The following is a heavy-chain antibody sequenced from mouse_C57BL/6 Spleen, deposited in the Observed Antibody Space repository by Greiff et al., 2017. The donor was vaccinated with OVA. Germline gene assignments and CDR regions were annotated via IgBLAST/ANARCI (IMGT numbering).Heavy chain of an antibody. CDR1: GFTFSSYG. CDR2: ISSGGSYT. V-gene: IGHV5-6*02. D-gene: IGHD2-4*01. Sequence: EVMLVESGGDLVKPGGSLKLSCAASGFTFSSYGMSWVRQTPAKRLEWVATISSGGSYTYYPDSVKGRFTISRDNAKNTLYLQMSSLKSEDTAMYYCARRDYAGGYYAMDYWGQGTSVTVSS. J-gene: IGHJ4*01. CDR3: ARRDYAGGYYAMDY.